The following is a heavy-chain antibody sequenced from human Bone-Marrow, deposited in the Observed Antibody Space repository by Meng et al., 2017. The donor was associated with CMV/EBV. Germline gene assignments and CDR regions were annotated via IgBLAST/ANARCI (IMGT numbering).Heavy chain of an antibody. CDR3: ARLDSSGRYILY. Sequence: SCKGSGYSFTTYWITWVRQMPGKGLEWMGRIDPADSYIIYSPSFQGHVTFSADKSINTAYLQWSSLKASDTAMYYCARLDSSGRYILYWGQGTLVTVSS. V-gene: IGHV5-10-1*01. D-gene: IGHD6-19*01. CDR2: IDPADSYI. CDR1: GYSFTTYW. J-gene: IGHJ4*02.